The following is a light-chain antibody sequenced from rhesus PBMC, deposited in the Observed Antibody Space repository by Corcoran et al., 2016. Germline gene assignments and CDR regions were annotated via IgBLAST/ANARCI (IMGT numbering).Light chain of an antibody. CDR1: QSVSSY. Sequence: EIVMTQSPATLSLSPGERATLSCRASQSVSSYVAWYQQKPGQAPRLLIYGTSTRATAIPDRFSGSGSGTDFTRIISSLEPEDVGVYYCQQYNNWIFTFGPGTNLDIK. CDR2: GTS. V-gene: IGKV3S9*01. J-gene: IGKJ3*01. CDR3: QQYNNWIFT.